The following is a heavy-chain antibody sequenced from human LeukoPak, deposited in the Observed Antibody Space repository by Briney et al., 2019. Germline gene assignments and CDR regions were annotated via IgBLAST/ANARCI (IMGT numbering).Heavy chain of an antibody. CDR1: GGSFSGYY. Sequence: SETLSLTCAVCGGSFSGYYWSWIRQPPGKGLEWIGEINHSGSTNYNPSLKSRVTISVDTSKNQFSLKQSSVTAADTAVYYCARGRVYYDFWSGYSKYYFDYWGQGTLVTVSS. J-gene: IGHJ4*02. CDR3: ARGRVYYDFWSGYSKYYFDY. V-gene: IGHV4-34*01. CDR2: INHSGST. D-gene: IGHD3-3*01.